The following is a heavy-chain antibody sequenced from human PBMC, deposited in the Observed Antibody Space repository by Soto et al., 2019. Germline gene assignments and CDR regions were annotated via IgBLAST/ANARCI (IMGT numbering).Heavy chain of an antibody. J-gene: IGHJ3*02. CDR1: GGSFSGYY. V-gene: IGHV4-34*01. CDR3: ATKQVLLWFGERDAFDI. D-gene: IGHD3-10*01. CDR2: INHSGST. Sequence: SETLSLTCAVSGGSFSGYYWNWIRQPPGKGLEWIGEINHSGSTNYNPSLKSRVTISVDTSKNQFSLKLSSVTAADTAVYYCATKQVLLWFGERDAFDIWGQGTMVTVSS.